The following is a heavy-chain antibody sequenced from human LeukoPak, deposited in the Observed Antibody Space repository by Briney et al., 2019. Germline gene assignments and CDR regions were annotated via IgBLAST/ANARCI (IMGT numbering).Heavy chain of an antibody. J-gene: IGHJ6*02. CDR2: MNPNSGNT. CDR1: GYTFTSYD. CDR3: ARAIKFGDGSSWYGNYYYGRDV. D-gene: IGHD6-13*01. Sequence: ASVKVSCKASGYTFTSYDINWVRQATGQGLEWMGWMNPNSGNTGYAQKFQGRVTMTRNTSISTAYMELSSLRSEDTAVYYCARAIKFGDGSSWYGNYYYGRDVGGQGPTVTVSS. V-gene: IGHV1-8*01.